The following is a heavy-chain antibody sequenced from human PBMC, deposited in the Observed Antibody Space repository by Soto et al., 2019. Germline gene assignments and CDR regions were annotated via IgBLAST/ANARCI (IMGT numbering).Heavy chain of an antibody. J-gene: IGHJ4*01. CDR1: GGSIRSYG. V-gene: IGHV4-59*01. D-gene: IGHD2-15*01. Sequence: PSQTLSLTCTVSGGSIRSYGWSWIRQPPGKGLEWIGYIYYSGSTNYNPSLKSRVTISVGTSKNQFSLKLSSVTAADTAVYYCASESCTGILDYRGHGTSVTV. CDR2: IYYSGST. CDR3: ASESCTGILDY.